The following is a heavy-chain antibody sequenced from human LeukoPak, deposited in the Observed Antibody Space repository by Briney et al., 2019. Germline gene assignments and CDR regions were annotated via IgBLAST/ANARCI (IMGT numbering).Heavy chain of an antibody. CDR3: ATDLGLTMIRGVIVH. J-gene: IGHJ4*02. V-gene: IGHV3-15*01. Sequence: PGESPRLSCAGSGFTFTNAWMTWVRQAPGKGLEWVGRIKSKGDGETTDYAAPVKGRFTMSRDDSKATLYLQTNILEAEDTAVYYCATDLGLTMIRGVIVHWGQGALVTVSS. CDR1: GFTFTNAW. D-gene: IGHD3-10*01. CDR2: IKSKGDGETT.